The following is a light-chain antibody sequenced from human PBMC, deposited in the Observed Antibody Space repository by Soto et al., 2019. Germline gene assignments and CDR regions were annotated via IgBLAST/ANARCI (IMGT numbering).Light chain of an antibody. CDR2: SAS. Sequence: DIQMTQSPSSVSASVGDRVTITCRASQGXXXWLAWYQQKPGKAPNLLIYSASTLQSGVPSRFSGXGSGTXFXLTXSXXXXXXXXXXXXXXXXSFPLTFGPGTKVDIK. V-gene: IGKV1-12*01. J-gene: IGKJ3*01. CDR1: QGXXXW. CDR3: XXXXSFPLT.